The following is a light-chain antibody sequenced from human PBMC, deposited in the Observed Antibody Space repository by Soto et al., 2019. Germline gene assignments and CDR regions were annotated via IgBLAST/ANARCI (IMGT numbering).Light chain of an antibody. V-gene: IGLV2-14*01. CDR2: GVT. J-gene: IGLJ1*01. Sequence: QSVLAQPASVSGSPGQSITISCTVTSSDVGAYNYVSWYQQYPGKAPKLMIYGVTNRPSGVSNRFSGSKTGNTASLTISGLQAEDEADYYCFSHRGGDSHVFGTGTKVTLL. CDR3: FSHRGGDSHV. CDR1: SSDVGAYNY.